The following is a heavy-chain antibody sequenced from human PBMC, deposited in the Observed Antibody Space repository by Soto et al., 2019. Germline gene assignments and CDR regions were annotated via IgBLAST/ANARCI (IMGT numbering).Heavy chain of an antibody. CDR2: ISNSGTS. Sequence: SETLSLTCSVSGGSIRSYYWNWIRQAPGKGREWIGYISNSGTSYYNPSLRGRVTISADTSKNQFSLKMTSVTAADTAVYFCARERSTITGGVTTTAWFDPWGPGTRVTVSS. CDR3: ARERSTITGGVTTTAWFDP. D-gene: IGHD3-16*01. J-gene: IGHJ5*02. V-gene: IGHV4-59*01. CDR1: GGSIRSYY.